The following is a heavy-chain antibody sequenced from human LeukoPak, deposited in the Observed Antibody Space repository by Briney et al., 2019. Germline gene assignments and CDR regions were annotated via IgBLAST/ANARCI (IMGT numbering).Heavy chain of an antibody. CDR1: GFTFGDYG. V-gene: IGHV3-33*01. CDR2: IWYDGSNE. J-gene: IGHJ4*02. D-gene: IGHD3-16*01. CDR3: AREQYYGVDY. Sequence: GGSLRLSCAASGFTFGDYGMHWVRQAPGKGLEWVAVIWYDGSNENYADSVKGRFTISRDNSKNRLYLQMNSLRAEDTAVYYCAREQYYGVDYWGQGTLVTVSS.